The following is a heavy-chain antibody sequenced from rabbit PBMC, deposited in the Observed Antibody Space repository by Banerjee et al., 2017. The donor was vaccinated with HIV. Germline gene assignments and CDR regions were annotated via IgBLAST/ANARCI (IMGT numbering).Heavy chain of an antibody. CDR2: INTSSGNT. D-gene: IGHD4-1*01. CDR3: VRGGVVAGDL. Sequence: QEQLVESGGGLVQPEGSLTLTCTASGFSFSNKYVMCWVRQAPGKGLEWIACINTSSGNTVYATWAKGRFTISKTSWTTVTLQMTSLTAADTATYFCVRGGVVAGDLWGPGTLVTVS. CDR1: GFSFSNKYV. V-gene: IGHV1S45*01. J-gene: IGHJ6*01.